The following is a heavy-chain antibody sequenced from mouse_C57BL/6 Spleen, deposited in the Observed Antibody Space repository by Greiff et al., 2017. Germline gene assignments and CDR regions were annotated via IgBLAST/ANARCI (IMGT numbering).Heavy chain of an antibody. D-gene: IGHD2-4*01. CDR2: LSSGGDYI. V-gene: IGHV5-9-1*02. CDR3: TRLYYEYDYFDY. J-gene: IGHJ2*01. CDR1: GFTFSSYA. Sequence: VESGEGLVKPGGSLKLSCAASGFTFSSYAMSWVRQTPEKRLEWVAYLSSGGDYIYYADTVKGRFTISRDNARNTLYLQMSSLKSEDTAMYYCTRLYYEYDYFDYWGQGTTLTVSS.